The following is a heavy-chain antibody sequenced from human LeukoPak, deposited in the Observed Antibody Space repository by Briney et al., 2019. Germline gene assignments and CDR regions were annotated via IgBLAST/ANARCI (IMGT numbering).Heavy chain of an antibody. V-gene: IGHV4-34*01. Sequence: SETLSLTCAVYGGSFSGYYWSWIRQPPGKGLEWIGEINHSGSTNYNPSLKSRVTISVDTSKNQFSLKLSSVTAADTAVYYCARVRNYGYTYDYWGQGTLVTVSS. D-gene: IGHD5-18*01. CDR2: INHSGST. J-gene: IGHJ4*02. CDR3: ARVRNYGYTYDY. CDR1: GGSFSGYY.